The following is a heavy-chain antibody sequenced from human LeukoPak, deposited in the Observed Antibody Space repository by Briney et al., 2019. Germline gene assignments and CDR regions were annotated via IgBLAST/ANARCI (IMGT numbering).Heavy chain of an antibody. V-gene: IGHV1-2*06. Sequence: ASVKVSCKASGYTFTGYYIHWVRQAPGQGLDWMGRIIPNNGGTNYAQKFQGRVTMTRDMSMGTAYMELSRLRSDDAAVYYCAGEDNSSGYRPFDIWGQGTMVTVPS. J-gene: IGHJ3*02. CDR3: AGEDNSSGYRPFDI. CDR2: IIPNNGGT. D-gene: IGHD3-22*01. CDR1: GYTFTGYY.